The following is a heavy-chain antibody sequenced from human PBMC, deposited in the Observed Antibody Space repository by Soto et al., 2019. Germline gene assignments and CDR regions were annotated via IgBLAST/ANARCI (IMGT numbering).Heavy chain of an antibody. J-gene: IGHJ6*02. CDR2: INHSGST. V-gene: IGHV4-34*01. D-gene: IGHD1-26*01. CDR3: ARGCRAPRPRGRSYGMDV. CDR1: GGSFSGYY. Sequence: SETLSLTCAVYGGSFSGYYWSWIRQPPGKGLEWIGEINHSGSTNYNPSLKSRVTISVDTSKNQFSLKLSSVTAADTAVYYCARGCRAPRPRGRSYGMDVWGQGTTVTVSS.